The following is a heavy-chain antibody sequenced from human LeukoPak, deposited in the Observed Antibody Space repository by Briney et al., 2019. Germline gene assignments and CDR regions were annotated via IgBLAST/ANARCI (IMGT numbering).Heavy chain of an antibody. V-gene: IGHV6-1*01. Sequence: SQTLLLTCAISGDSVSTNSAAWNWIRQSPSRGLEWLGRTYYKSKWYNNYAVSVKSRMTINPDTSKNQFSLHLSSVTPEDTAVYYCARGDIALDYWGQGAPVTVSS. J-gene: IGHJ4*02. CDR2: TYYKSKWYN. D-gene: IGHD5-12*01. CDR1: GDSVSTNSAA. CDR3: ARGDIALDY.